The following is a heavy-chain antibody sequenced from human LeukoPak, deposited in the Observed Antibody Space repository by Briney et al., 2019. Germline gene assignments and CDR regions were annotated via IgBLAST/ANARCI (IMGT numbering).Heavy chain of an antibody. CDR3: TAGTRHYYGMDV. J-gene: IGHJ6*02. Sequence: PGVSLRLPCGASGFTDSREYMSWVRQAPGKGLEWVSVIYSGGSTYYADSVKGRFTISRDNSKNTLYLQMSSLRAEDTAVYYCTAGTRHYYGMDVWGQGTTVTVSS. V-gene: IGHV3-66*01. CDR1: GFTDSREY. CDR2: IYSGGST. D-gene: IGHD1-1*01.